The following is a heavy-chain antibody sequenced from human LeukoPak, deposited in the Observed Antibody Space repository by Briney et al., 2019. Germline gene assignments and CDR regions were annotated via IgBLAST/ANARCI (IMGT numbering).Heavy chain of an antibody. Sequence: GGSLRLSCAASGFTFSSYGMHWVRQAPGKGLEWVAFIRYDGSNKYYADSVKGRFTISRDNSKNTLYLQMNSLRAEDTAVYYCAKDRTPDYSDYVFDYWGQGTLVTVSS. D-gene: IGHD4-11*01. CDR2: IRYDGSNK. V-gene: IGHV3-30*02. CDR1: GFTFSSYG. CDR3: AKDRTPDYSDYVFDY. J-gene: IGHJ4*02.